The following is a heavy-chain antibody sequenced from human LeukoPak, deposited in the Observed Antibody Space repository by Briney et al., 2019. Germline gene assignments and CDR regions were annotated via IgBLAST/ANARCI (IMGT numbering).Heavy chain of an antibody. D-gene: IGHD6-13*01. V-gene: IGHV1-8*01. Sequence: ASVKASCKASGYTFTSYDINWVRQATGQGLEWMGWMNPNSGNTGYAQKFQGRVTMTRNTSISTAYMELSSLRSEDTAVYYCARFKGSSSWYGKYDAFDIWGQGTMVTVSS. CDR1: GYTFTSYD. CDR2: MNPNSGNT. J-gene: IGHJ3*02. CDR3: ARFKGSSSWYGKYDAFDI.